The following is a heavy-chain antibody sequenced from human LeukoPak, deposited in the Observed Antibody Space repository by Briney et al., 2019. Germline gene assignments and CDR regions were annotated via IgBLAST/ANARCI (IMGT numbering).Heavy chain of an antibody. Sequence: PSETLSLTCNVSGDSISNYYWNWIRQPPGKGLEWIGYIYYSGSTNYNPSLKSRVTISLDTSKNQLSLKVSSVTAADTAVYYCARGHGYSGHALAYWGQGTLVTVSS. CDR2: IYYSGST. D-gene: IGHD5-12*01. CDR3: ARGHGYSGHALAY. CDR1: GDSISNYY. J-gene: IGHJ4*02. V-gene: IGHV4-59*01.